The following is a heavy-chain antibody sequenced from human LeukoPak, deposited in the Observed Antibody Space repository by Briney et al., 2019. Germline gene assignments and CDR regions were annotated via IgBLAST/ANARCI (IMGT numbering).Heavy chain of an antibody. V-gene: IGHV3-30-3*01. CDR2: ISYDGSNK. J-gene: IGHJ4*02. CDR3: AKEALLGYCSGGSCSPFDY. CDR1: GFTFSSYA. Sequence: GRSLRLSCAASGFTFSSYAMHWVRQAPGKGLEWVAVISYDGSNKYYADSVKGRFTISRDNSKNTLYLQMNSLRAEDTAVYYCAKEALLGYCSGGSCSPFDYWGQGTLVTVSS. D-gene: IGHD2-15*01.